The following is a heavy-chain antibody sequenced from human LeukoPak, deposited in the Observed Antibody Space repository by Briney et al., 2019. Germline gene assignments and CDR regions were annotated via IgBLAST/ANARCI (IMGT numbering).Heavy chain of an antibody. CDR1: GGSFSGYY. CDR2: INHSGST. Sequence: PSETLSLTCAVYGGSFSGYYWSWIRQPPGKGLEWIGEINHSGSTNYNPSLKSRVTISVDTSKNQFSLKLSSVTAADTAVYYCASVIPGMAVAGTDNWFDPWGQGTLVTVSS. CDR3: ASVIPGMAVAGTDNWFDP. V-gene: IGHV4-34*01. J-gene: IGHJ5*02. D-gene: IGHD6-19*01.